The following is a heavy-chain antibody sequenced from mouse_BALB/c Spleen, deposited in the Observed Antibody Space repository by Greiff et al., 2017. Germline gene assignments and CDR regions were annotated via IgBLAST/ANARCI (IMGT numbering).Heavy chain of an antibody. J-gene: IGHJ3*01. CDR1: GFTFSSYT. V-gene: IGHV5-12-2*01. CDR3: ARREAWFAY. CDR2: ISNGGGST. Sequence: EVQVVESGGGLVQPGGSLKLSCAASGFTFSSYTMSWVRQTPEKRLEWVAYISNGGGSTYYPDTVKGRFTISRDNAKNTLYLQMSSLKSEDTAMYYCARREAWFAYWGQGTLVTVSA.